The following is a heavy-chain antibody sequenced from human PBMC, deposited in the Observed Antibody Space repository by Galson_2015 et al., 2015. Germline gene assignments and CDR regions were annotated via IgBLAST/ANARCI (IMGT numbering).Heavy chain of an antibody. CDR2: IYSGGST. CDR3: ARFGSLGWYADSSYGMDV. D-gene: IGHD6-19*01. J-gene: IGHJ6*02. Sequence: SLRFSCAASGFTVSSNYVSWVRQAPGKGLEWVSVIYSGGSTYYADSVKGRFTISRDNSKNTLYLQMNSLRAEDTAVYYCARFGSLGWYADSSYGMDVWGQGTTVTVSS. V-gene: IGHV3-66*02. CDR1: GFTVSSNY.